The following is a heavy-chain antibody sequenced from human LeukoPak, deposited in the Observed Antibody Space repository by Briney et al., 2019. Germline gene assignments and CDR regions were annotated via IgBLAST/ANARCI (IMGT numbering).Heavy chain of an antibody. CDR2: IYYSGST. CDR1: GGSISSGGYY. J-gene: IGHJ3*02. Sequence: SETLPLTCTVSGGSISSGGYYWSWIRQHPGKGLEWIGYIYYSGSTYYNPSLKSRVTISVDTSKNQFSLKLSFVTAADTAVYYCARDHQYYDSSGYYTGAFDIWGQGTMVTVSS. D-gene: IGHD3-22*01. V-gene: IGHV4-31*03. CDR3: ARDHQYYDSSGYYTGAFDI.